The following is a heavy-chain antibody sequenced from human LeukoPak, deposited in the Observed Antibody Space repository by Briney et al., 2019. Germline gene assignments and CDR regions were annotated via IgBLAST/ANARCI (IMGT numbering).Heavy chain of an antibody. CDR3: ARASSSVGGYYFYYYMDV. V-gene: IGHV3-48*01. Sequence: GGSVRLSCAASGFTFSAHSMNWVRQAPGKGLEGVSYISSSASTIYYADSVKGRFTISRDSAKSSLYLQMNSLRAEDTAMYYCARASSSVGGYYFYYYMDVWGKGTTVTVSS. D-gene: IGHD3-16*01. CDR1: GFTFSAHS. J-gene: IGHJ6*03. CDR2: ISSSASTI.